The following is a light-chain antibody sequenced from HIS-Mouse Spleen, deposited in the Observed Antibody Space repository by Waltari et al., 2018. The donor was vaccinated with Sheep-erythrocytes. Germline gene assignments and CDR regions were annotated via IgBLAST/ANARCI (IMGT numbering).Light chain of an antibody. CDR1: KLGDKY. V-gene: IGLV3-1*01. Sequence: SYELTQPPSVSVSPGQTASITCSGDKLGDKYACWYQRKPGQSPVLVIYQDSKRPSGIPERFSGSNSGNTATLTISGLQAEDEADYYCSSYTSSSTQVFGGGTKLTVL. J-gene: IGLJ2*01. CDR3: SSYTSSSTQV. CDR2: QDS.